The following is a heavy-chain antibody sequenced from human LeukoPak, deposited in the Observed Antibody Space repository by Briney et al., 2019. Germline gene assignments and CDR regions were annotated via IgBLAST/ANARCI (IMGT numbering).Heavy chain of an antibody. Sequence: GSLRLSCAASGFTFDDYAMHWVRQPPGKGLEWIGYIYYSGSTFYNPSLKSRVTMSVDTSNNQFSLKLSSVTAADTAVYHCARARRFGGLGWYFDLWGRGTLVTVSS. CDR3: ARARRFGGLGWYFDL. CDR1: GFTFDDYA. J-gene: IGHJ2*01. D-gene: IGHD3-10*01. CDR2: IYYSGST. V-gene: IGHV4-59*12.